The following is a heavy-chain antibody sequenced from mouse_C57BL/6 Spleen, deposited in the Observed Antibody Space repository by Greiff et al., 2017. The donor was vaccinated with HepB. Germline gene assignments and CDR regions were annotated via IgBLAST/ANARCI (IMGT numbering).Heavy chain of an antibody. CDR3: AILPRAENYAMDY. J-gene: IGHJ4*01. CDR2: IHPSDSAT. Sequence: QVQLQQSGAELVKPGASVKVSCKASGYTFTSYWLHWVKQRPGQGLEWIGRIHPSDSATNYNQKFKGKATLTVDKSSSTAYMQLSSLTSEDSAVYYCAILPRAENYAMDYWGQGTSVTVSS. V-gene: IGHV1-74*01. D-gene: IGHD3-1*01. CDR1: GYTFTSYW.